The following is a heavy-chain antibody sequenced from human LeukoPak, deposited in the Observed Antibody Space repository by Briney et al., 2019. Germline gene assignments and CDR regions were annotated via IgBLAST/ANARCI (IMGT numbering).Heavy chain of an antibody. V-gene: IGHV7-4-1*02. D-gene: IGHD6-13*01. Sequence: ASVKVSCMASGYTFTSYAMNWVRQAPGQGLEWMGWINTNTGNPTYAQGFTGRFVFSLDTSVSTAYLQISSLKAEDTAVYYCARDGYSSSWYDNYYYMDVWGKGTTVTVSS. CDR3: ARDGYSSSWYDNYYYMDV. J-gene: IGHJ6*03. CDR2: INTNTGNP. CDR1: GYTFTSYA.